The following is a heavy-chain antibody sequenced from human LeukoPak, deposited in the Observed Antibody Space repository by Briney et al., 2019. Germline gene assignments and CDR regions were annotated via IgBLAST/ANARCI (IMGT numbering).Heavy chain of an antibody. CDR2: INHSGST. Sequence: WETLSLTCTVSGGSISSSSYYWGWIRQPRGKGLEWIWEINHSGSTNNTPSRKSRVTISVDTSKNQFSLKLSSVTAADTAVYYCARGPGETYYDFWSGTYYFDYWGQGTLVTVSS. D-gene: IGHD3-3*01. J-gene: IGHJ4*02. CDR3: ARGPGETYYDFWSGTYYFDY. CDR1: GGSISSSSYY. V-gene: IGHV4-39*07.